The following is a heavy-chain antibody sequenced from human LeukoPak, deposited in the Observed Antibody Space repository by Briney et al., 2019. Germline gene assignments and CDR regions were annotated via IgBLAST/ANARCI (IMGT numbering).Heavy chain of an antibody. V-gene: IGHV3-23*01. CDR3: AKRPYGDPLYYYMDV. D-gene: IGHD4-17*01. CDR1: GFTFSSYA. Sequence: PGGSLRLSCAASGFTFSSYAMSWVRQAPGKGLEWVSAISGSGGSTYYADSVKGRFTISRDNSKNTLYLQMNSLRAEDTAVYYCAKRPYGDPLYYYMDVWGKGTTVTVSS. J-gene: IGHJ6*03. CDR2: ISGSGGST.